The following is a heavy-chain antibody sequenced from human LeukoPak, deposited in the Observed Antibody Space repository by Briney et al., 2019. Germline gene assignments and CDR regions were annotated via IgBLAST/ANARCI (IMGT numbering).Heavy chain of an antibody. CDR2: ISGSGGST. J-gene: IGHJ4*02. Sequence: GGSLRLSCAASGFTFSSYAMSWVRQAPGKGLEWVSSISGSGGSTYYADSVKGRFTISRDNSKNTLYLQMNSLRAEDTAVYYCAKGRDFWSGYPFDYWGQGTLVTVSS. CDR3: AKGRDFWSGYPFDY. V-gene: IGHV3-23*01. CDR1: GFTFSSYA. D-gene: IGHD3-3*01.